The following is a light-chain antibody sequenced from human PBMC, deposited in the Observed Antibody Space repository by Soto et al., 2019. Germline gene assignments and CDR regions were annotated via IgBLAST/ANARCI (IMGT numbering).Light chain of an antibody. V-gene: IGKV1-5*01. Sequence: DIQMTQSPSTLSASVGDRVTITCRASQSISSWLAWYQQKPGKAPKLLIYDASSLESGVPSRFSGSGSGTEFTLPISSLQPDDFAPYYCQQYNSLWTFGQGTKVEIK. J-gene: IGKJ1*01. CDR1: QSISSW. CDR2: DAS. CDR3: QQYNSLWT.